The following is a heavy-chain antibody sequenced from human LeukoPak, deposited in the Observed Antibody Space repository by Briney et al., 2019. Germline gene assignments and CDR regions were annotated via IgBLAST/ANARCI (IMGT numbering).Heavy chain of an antibody. V-gene: IGHV3-30-3*01. CDR3: ARAWSSGWYGLDY. D-gene: IGHD6-19*01. CDR2: ISYDGSNK. CDR1: GFTFSSYA. Sequence: PGRSVRLSCAASGFTFSSYAMHCVRQAPGKGLEWVAVISYDGSNKYYADSVKGRFTISRDNSKNTLYLQMNSLRAEDTAVYYCARAWSSGWYGLDYWGQGTLVTVSS. J-gene: IGHJ4*02.